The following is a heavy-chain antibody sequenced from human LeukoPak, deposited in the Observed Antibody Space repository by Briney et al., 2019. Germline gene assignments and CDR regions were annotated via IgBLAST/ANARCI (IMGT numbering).Heavy chain of an antibody. CDR3: AKDGSSSSFDY. V-gene: IGHV3-30*18. CDR2: ISYDGSNK. CDR1: GFTISSYG. Sequence: PGRSLRLSCAASGFTISSYGMHWVRQAPGKGLEWVAVISYDGSNKYYADSVKGRFTISRDNSKNTLYLQMNSLRAEDTAVYYCAKDGSSSSFDYWGQGTLVTVSS. J-gene: IGHJ4*02. D-gene: IGHD6-13*01.